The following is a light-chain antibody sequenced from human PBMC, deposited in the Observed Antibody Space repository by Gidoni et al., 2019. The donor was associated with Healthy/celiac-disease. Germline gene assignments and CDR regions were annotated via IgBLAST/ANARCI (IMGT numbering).Light chain of an antibody. CDR1: QDITNF. Sequence: IQMTQSPSSLSASVGDRVTITCQASQDITNFLNWYQQKPGKAPKRLIYDASNLETGVPSRFSGSGSGTDLTFTISSLQPEDIATYYCQQYDNLHTFGQGTKLEIK. CDR3: QQYDNLHT. CDR2: DAS. J-gene: IGKJ2*01. V-gene: IGKV1-33*01.